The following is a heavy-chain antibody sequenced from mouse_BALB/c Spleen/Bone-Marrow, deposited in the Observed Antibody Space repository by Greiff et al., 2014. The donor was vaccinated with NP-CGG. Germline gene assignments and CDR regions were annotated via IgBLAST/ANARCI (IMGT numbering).Heavy chain of an antibody. Sequence: EVQLQQSGAELVKPGASVKLSCTASGFNIKDTYMHWVKQRPEQGLEWIGRIDPANGNTKYDPKFQGKATITADTSSNTAYLQLSSLTSEDTAVYYGAIYYNGSSGFAYWGQGTLVTVSA. D-gene: IGHD1-1*01. CDR2: IDPANGNT. V-gene: IGHV14-3*02. J-gene: IGHJ3*01. CDR3: AIYYNGSSGFAY. CDR1: GFNIKDTY.